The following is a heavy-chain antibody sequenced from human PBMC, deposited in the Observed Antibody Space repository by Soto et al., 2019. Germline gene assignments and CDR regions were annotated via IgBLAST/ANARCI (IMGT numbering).Heavy chain of an antibody. V-gene: IGHV3-30*03. J-gene: IGHJ4*02. CDR2: ISYDGSNK. CDR1: GFTFSSYG. CDR3: ARDRVGFGELLPGY. D-gene: IGHD3-10*01. Sequence: PVGSLRLSCAASGFTFSSYGMHWVRQAPGKGLEWVAVISYDGSNKYYADSVKGRFTISRDNSKNTLYLQMNSLRSDDTAVYYCARDRVGFGELLPGYWGQGTLVTVSS.